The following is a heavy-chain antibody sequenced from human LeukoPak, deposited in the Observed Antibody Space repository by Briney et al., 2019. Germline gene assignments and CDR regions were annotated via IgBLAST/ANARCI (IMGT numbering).Heavy chain of an antibody. CDR2: ISYSGSSP. J-gene: IGHJ3*01. Sequence: GGSLRLSCAASGIRLDRYAMTWVRQAPGKGLEWVSSISYSGSSPYYGDSVKGRFTISRDNSKNTVYLQMNSLRDEDTALYYCAKDSSVLPNALDLWGQGTMVTVSS. V-gene: IGHV3-23*01. D-gene: IGHD4/OR15-4a*01. CDR1: GIRLDRYA. CDR3: AKDSSVLPNALDL.